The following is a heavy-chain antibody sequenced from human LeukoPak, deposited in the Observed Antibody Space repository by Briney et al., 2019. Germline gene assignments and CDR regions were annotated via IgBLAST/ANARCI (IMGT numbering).Heavy chain of an antibody. CDR2: VNPSGGST. D-gene: IGHD3-10*01. J-gene: IGHJ4*02. CDR3: ARDHSYGSGSYYNDFDY. V-gene: IGHV1-46*01. CDR1: GYTFTSSY. Sequence: GASVKVSCKASGYTFTSSYLHWVRQAPGQGLEWMGIVNPSGGSTSYPQKFQGRVTMTRDTSTSTVYMELSSLRSEDTAVYYCARDHSYGSGSYYNDFDYWGQGTLVTVSS.